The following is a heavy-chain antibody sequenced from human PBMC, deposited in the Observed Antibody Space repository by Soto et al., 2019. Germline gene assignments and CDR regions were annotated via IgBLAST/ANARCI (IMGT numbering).Heavy chain of an antibody. CDR3: ARAFQGHYDILTGYFWFDP. CDR2: ISSSSSYI. V-gene: IGHV3-21*01. Sequence: GSLRLSCAASGFTFIRYSMNWVRQAPGKGLEWASSISSSSSYIYYADSVKGRFTISRDNAKNSLYLQMNSLRAEDTAVYYCARAFQGHYDILTGYFWFDPWGQGTLVTVSS. D-gene: IGHD3-9*01. J-gene: IGHJ5*02. CDR1: GFTFIRYS.